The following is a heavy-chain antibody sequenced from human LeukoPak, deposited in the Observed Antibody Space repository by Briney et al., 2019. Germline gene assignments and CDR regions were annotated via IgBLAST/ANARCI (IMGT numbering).Heavy chain of an antibody. CDR3: ARVTGYMIEDYFDY. CDR2: INHSGIT. V-gene: IGHV4-34*01. D-gene: IGHD3-22*01. J-gene: IGHJ4*02. CDR1: GGSFTDYY. Sequence: SETLSLTCAVYGGSFTDYYWNWIRQPPGKGLEWIGEINHSGITHYNPSLKSRVTISVDTSKNQFSLKLSSVTAADTAVYYCARVTGYMIEDYFDYWGQGTLVTVSS.